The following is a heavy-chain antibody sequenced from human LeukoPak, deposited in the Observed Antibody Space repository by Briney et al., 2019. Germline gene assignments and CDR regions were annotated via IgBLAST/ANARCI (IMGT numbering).Heavy chain of an antibody. CDR2: IKKDGSEK. CDR3: ARAQGYFDH. CDR1: GFTFSSYA. V-gene: IGHV3-7*01. Sequence: GGSLRLSCAASGFTFSSYAMHWVRQAPGKGLEWVANIKKDGSEKYYADSVKGRFTISRDNAKNSLYLQVSRLRAEDTAVYYCARAQGYFDHWGQGTLVSVPS. J-gene: IGHJ4*02.